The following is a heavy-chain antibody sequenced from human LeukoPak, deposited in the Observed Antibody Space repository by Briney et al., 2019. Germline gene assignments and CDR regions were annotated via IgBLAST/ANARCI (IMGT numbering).Heavy chain of an antibody. J-gene: IGHJ6*03. D-gene: IGHD5-12*01. Sequence: TGGSLRLSCAASGFTFSSYGMHWVRQAPGKGLEWVAVMWYDGSNKYYADSVKGRFTISRDNSKNTLYLQMNSLRAEDTAVYYCAKAGVGYEGSAYYYYYMDVWGKGTTVTVSS. CDR1: GFTFSSYG. CDR3: AKAGVGYEGSAYYYYYMDV. V-gene: IGHV3-33*06. CDR2: MWYDGSNK.